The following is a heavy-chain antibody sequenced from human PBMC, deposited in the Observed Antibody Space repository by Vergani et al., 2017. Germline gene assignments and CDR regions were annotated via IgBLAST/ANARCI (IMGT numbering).Heavy chain of an antibody. Sequence: QVQLVQSGAEVKKPGSSVKVSCKASGGTFSSYAMHWVRQAPGQRLEWMGWINAGNGNTKYSQKFQGRVTITRDTSASTAYMDLSSLRSEDTAVYYCARDSSSPGTSDYYYYMDVWGKGTTVTVSS. CDR2: INAGNGNT. CDR1: GGTFSSYA. CDR3: ARDSSSPGTSDYYYYMDV. D-gene: IGHD6-6*01. J-gene: IGHJ6*03. V-gene: IGHV1-3*01.